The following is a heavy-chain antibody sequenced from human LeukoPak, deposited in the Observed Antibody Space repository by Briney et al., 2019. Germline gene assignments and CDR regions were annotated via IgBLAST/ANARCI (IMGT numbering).Heavy chain of an antibody. D-gene: IGHD6-6*01. CDR3: ARSNPFVRSPHL. CDR1: GGSISSSSYY. J-gene: IGHJ4*02. CDR2: FYYSEST. V-gene: IGHV4-39*01. Sequence: SETLSLTCTVSGGSISSSSYYWGWIRQPPGKGLEWIGSFYYSESTYYNPSLKSRVAISVDTSKNQFSLKLDSVTAADTAVNYCARSNPFVRSPHLWGQGTLVTVSS.